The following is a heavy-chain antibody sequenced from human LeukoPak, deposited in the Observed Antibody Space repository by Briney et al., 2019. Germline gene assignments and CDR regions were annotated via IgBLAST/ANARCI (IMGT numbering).Heavy chain of an antibody. D-gene: IGHD3-22*01. Sequence: PSETLSLTCAVYGGSFSGYYWSWIRQPPGEGLEWIANIYSSGITYQNPSLKSRVTISVDTSKTHFSLKLSTLTAADTAVYYCAIQFYDSSGYYFQHWGQGTPVTVSS. J-gene: IGHJ1*01. CDR2: IYSSGIT. CDR1: GGSFSGYY. V-gene: IGHV4-34*01. CDR3: AIQFYDSSGYYFQH.